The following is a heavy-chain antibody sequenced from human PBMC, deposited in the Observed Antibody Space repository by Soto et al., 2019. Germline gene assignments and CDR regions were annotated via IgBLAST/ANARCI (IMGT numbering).Heavy chain of an antibody. J-gene: IGHJ4*02. CDR1: GGSISSGGYS. D-gene: IGHD3-10*01. CDR2: IYHSGST. V-gene: IGHV4-30-2*01. Sequence: PSETLSLTCAVSGGSISSGGYSWSWIRQPPGKGLEWIGYIYHSGSTYYNPSLKSRVTISVDRSKNQFSLKLNSMTAGDTAVYYCARHNYGSGSTYFDYWGQGTLVTVSS. CDR3: ARHNYGSGSTYFDY.